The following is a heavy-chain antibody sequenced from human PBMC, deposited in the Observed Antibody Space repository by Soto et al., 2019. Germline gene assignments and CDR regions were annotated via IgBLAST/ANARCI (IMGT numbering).Heavy chain of an antibody. CDR1: GFIISSNY. J-gene: IGHJ4*02. V-gene: IGHV3-66*01. Sequence: GGSLRLSCAASGFIISSNYMTWVRQAPGKGLEWVSVIYSGSSTYFADSVKGRFTISRDSSKKMLYLQMNSLRAEDTAVYYCARVNPARYIDYWGQGALVTVSS. CDR3: ARVNPARYIDY. CDR2: IYSGSST.